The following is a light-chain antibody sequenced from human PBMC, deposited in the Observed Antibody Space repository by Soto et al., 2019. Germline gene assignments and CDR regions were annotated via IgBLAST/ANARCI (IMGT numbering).Light chain of an antibody. CDR2: GAS. V-gene: IGKV3-20*01. Sequence: IVLTQSAGTLSLSLGERATLSCRASQSISSTSLAWYQQKPGQAPGRLIYGASTRATGIPARFSGSESGTDFTLTISRLEPEDFVVYYCQQYGNSPFTFGQGTRLEIK. CDR1: QSISSTS. J-gene: IGKJ5*01. CDR3: QQYGNSPFT.